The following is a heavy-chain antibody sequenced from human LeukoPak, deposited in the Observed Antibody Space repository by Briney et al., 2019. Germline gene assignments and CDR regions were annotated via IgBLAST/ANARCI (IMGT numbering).Heavy chain of an antibody. CDR2: ISGSGGST. V-gene: IGHV3-23*01. CDR3: AKDVQWLGRLNFAY. D-gene: IGHD6-19*01. J-gene: IGHJ4*02. CDR1: GFTFSSYA. Sequence: HPGESLRLSCAASGFTFSSYAMSWLRHPPGKGLGVVSAISGSGGSTYYADSVKGRFNISRDNSKHTLYLQMNSLRAEDTAVYYCAKDVQWLGRLNFAYWGQGTLVTVSS.